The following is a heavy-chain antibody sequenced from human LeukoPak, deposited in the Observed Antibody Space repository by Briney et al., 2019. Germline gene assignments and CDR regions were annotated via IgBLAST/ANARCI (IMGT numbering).Heavy chain of an antibody. CDR2: IRYAGSNK. V-gene: IGHV3-30*02. D-gene: IGHD3-10*01. J-gene: IGHJ3*01. CDR3: TKDPLRSDYYGPGTEEISDA. CDR1: GFIFSSYG. Sequence: GGSLRLSCAASGFIFSSYGMHWVRQAPGKGLEWVAFIRYAGSNKYHADSVRGRFTISRDNSKNTLYLQMNSLRAEDTAVYYCTKDPLRSDYYGPGTEEISDAWGHGTMVTVSS.